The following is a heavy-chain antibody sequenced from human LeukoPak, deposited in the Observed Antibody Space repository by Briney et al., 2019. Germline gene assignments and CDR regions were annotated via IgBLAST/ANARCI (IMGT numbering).Heavy chain of an antibody. CDR3: AKVSFLSYEKYGDYYYDRPSTVDTGIDY. V-gene: IGHV3-48*03. CDR1: GFTFSSYE. D-gene: IGHD3-22*01. Sequence: GGSLRLSCVASGFTFSSYEMTWVRQAPGKGLEWLSYISSSGSTIYYADSVKGRFTISRDNSKNTLYLQMNSLRAEDTAVYYCAKVSFLSYEKYGDYYYDRPSTVDTGIDYWGQGTLVTVSS. J-gene: IGHJ4*02. CDR2: ISSSGSTI.